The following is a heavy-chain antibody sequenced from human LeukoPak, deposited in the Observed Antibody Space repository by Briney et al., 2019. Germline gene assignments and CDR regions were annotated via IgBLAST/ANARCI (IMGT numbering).Heavy chain of an antibody. CDR3: AKEGYCSSTSCFYFDY. D-gene: IGHD2-2*01. CDR2: ISWNSGSI. J-gene: IGHJ4*02. CDR1: GFTFDDYA. Sequence: GRSLRLSCAASGFTFDDYAMHWVRQAPGKGLEWASGISWNSGSIGYADSVKGRFTISRDNAKNSLYLQMNSLRAEDTALYYCAKEGYCSSTSCFYFDYWGQGTLVTVSS. V-gene: IGHV3-9*01.